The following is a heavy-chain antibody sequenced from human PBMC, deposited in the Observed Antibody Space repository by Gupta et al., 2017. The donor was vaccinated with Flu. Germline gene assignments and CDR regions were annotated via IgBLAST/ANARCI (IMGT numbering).Heavy chain of an antibody. Sequence: FNYYYIHWVRQAPGQGLEWMGIISPDGGATSYAQTFQGRITMTRDTSTSTVYMDLSSLRSGDTAVYYCATTSTIWSGYFRTNWFDSWGQGALVTVSS. CDR3: ATTSTIWSGYFRTNWFDS. V-gene: IGHV1-46*02. CDR1: FNYYY. J-gene: IGHJ5*01. D-gene: IGHD3-3*01. CDR2: ISPDGGAT.